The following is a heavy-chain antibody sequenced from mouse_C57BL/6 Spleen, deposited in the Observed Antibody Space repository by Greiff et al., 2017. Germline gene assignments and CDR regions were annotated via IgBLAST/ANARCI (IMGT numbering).Heavy chain of an antibody. CDR2: INPGSGGT. CDR3: ARGGIYYDSPYAMDY. Sequence: QVQLQQSGAELVRPGTSVKVSCKASGYAFTNYLIEWVKQRPGQGLEWIGVINPGSGGTNYNEKFKGKATLTADKSSSTAYMQLSSLTSEDSAVYFCARGGIYYDSPYAMDYWGQGTSVTVSS. J-gene: IGHJ4*01. V-gene: IGHV1-54*01. CDR1: GYAFTNYL. D-gene: IGHD2-4*01.